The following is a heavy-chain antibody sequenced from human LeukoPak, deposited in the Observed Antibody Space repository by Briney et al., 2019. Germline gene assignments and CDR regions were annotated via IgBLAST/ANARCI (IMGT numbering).Heavy chain of an antibody. CDR3: ATSWDY. D-gene: IGHD6-6*01. CDR2: ILSSSETI. V-gene: IGHV3-48*04. J-gene: IGHJ4*02. Sequence: GGSLRLSCAASGFSFSTYNMNRVRQAPGKGLEWISYILSSSETIYYADSAKGRFTISRDNARNSLYLQMTSLRVEDTAVYYCATSWDYWGQGTLVTVSS. CDR1: GFSFSTYN.